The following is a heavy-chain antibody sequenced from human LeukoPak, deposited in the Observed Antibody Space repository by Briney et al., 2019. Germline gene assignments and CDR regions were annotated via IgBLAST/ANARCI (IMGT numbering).Heavy chain of an antibody. D-gene: IGHD1-26*01. CDR3: ARDGTYSGSYGY. CDR1: GGSISSSSYY. J-gene: IGHJ4*02. CDR2: IYYSGST. V-gene: IGHV4-31*03. Sequence: SETLSLTCTVSGGSISSSSYYWSWIRQHPGKGLEWIGYIYYSGSTYYNPSLKSRVTISVDTSKNQFSLKLSSVTAADTAVYYCARDGTYSGSYGYWGQGTLVTVSS.